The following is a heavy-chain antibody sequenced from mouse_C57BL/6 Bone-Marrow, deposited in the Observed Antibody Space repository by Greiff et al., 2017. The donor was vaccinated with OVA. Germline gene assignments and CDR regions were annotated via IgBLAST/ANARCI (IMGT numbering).Heavy chain of an antibody. Sequence: QVQLKQPGAELVKPGASVKMSCKASGYTFTSYWITWVKQRPGQGLEWIGDIYPGSGSTNYNEKFKSKATLTVDTSSSTAYMQLSSLTSEDSAVYYCAREGHWYFDVWGTGTTVTVSS. CDR1: GYTFTSYW. CDR2: IYPGSGST. V-gene: IGHV1-55*01. CDR3: AREGHWYFDV. J-gene: IGHJ1*03.